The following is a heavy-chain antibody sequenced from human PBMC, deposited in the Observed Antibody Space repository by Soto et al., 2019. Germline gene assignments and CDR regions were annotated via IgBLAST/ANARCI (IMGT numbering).Heavy chain of an antibody. CDR2: IKTDGSST. Sequence: GVSLRLSCVASGFTFSSYWMHWVRQAPGKGLVWVSRIKTDGSSTSYADSVKGRFTISRDNAKNTLYLQMNSLRAEDTAVYYCTRERFDPWGQGTLVTVSS. J-gene: IGHJ5*02. CDR3: TRERFDP. CDR1: GFTFSSYW. V-gene: IGHV3-74*01.